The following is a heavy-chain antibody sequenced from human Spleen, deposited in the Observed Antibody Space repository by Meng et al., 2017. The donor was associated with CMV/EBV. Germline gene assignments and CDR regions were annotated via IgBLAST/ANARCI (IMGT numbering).Heavy chain of an antibody. Sequence: ASVKVSCKASGYTFTSNYVRWVRQAPGQGLEWMGIINPSVGSTNYAQKFQGRVTMTSDTSTSTVYMELSSLRSDDTAIYYCARGEDTNFYARRYFGYWGQGTLVTVSS. CDR1: GYTFTSNY. V-gene: IGHV1-46*01. D-gene: IGHD2/OR15-2a*01. CDR3: ARGEDTNFYARRYFGY. CDR2: INPSVGST. J-gene: IGHJ4*02.